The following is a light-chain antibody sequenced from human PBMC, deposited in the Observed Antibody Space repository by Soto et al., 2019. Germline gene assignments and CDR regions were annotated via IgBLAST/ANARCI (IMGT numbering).Light chain of an antibody. Sequence: DIQMTQSPSSLSASVVDRVTITCRSSESVITYLNWYRQKPGKAPNLPIHTASTLESGVPTRFSGSGSGTDFTLTISSLQPEDFGIYYCQQSYSNPPTFGGGTKVDIK. J-gene: IGKJ4*01. V-gene: IGKV1-39*01. CDR3: QQSYSNPPT. CDR1: ESVITY. CDR2: TAS.